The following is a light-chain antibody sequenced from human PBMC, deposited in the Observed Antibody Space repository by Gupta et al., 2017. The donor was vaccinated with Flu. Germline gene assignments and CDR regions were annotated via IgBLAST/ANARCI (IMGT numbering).Light chain of an antibody. CDR3: LRTYSTPWT. J-gene: IGKJ1*01. V-gene: IGKV1-39*01. CDR2: SAS. Sequence: DIQMTQSPSSLSASVGDRVTIPCRTSQSISTYLNWYQQKPGKAPKLLIYSASSFQTGVPSRFSGSGSGTDFTLTISILQPEDFATYYCLRTYSTPWTFGQGTEVEIK. CDR1: QSISTY.